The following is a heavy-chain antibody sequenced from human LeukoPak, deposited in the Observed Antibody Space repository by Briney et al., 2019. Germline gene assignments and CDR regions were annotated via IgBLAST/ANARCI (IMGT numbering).Heavy chain of an antibody. D-gene: IGHD3-10*01. V-gene: IGHV4-34*01. Sequence: PSETLSLTCAVYGGSFSDYYWAWIRQPPGKGLEWIGEINHNGGINDNPSLKSRVTLSLDTSMTHLSLTLTSVTAADTGVYYCARCFLAHFYGSSSHDYWGQGTLVSVSS. CDR3: ARCFLAHFYGSSSHDY. J-gene: IGHJ4*02. CDR1: GGSFSDYY. CDR2: INHNGGI.